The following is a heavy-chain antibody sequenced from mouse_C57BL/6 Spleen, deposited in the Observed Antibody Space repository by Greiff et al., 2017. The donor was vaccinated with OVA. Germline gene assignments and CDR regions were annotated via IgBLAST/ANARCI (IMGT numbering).Heavy chain of an antibody. CDR2: IRSKSNNYAT. CDR3: VRQGSSPFAY. D-gene: IGHD1-1*01. CDR1: GFSFNTYA. Sequence: EAGGGLVQPKGSLKLSCAASGFSFNTYAMNWVRQAPGKGLEWVARIRSKSNNYATYYADSVKDRFTISRDDSESMLYLQMNNLKTEDTAMYYCVRQGSSPFAYWGQGTLVTVSA. J-gene: IGHJ3*01. V-gene: IGHV10-1*01.